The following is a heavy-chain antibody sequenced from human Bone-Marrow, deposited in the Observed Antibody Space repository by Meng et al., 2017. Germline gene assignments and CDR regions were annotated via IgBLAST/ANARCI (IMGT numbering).Heavy chain of an antibody. V-gene: IGHV1-46*03. CDR2: INPSGGST. CDR1: GYTFTSYD. J-gene: IGHJ6*02. CDR3: ASANYYYGMDV. D-gene: IGHD2-15*01. Sequence: QVQLVQSGAEVKKPGASVKVSCKASGYTFTSYDINWVRQATGQGLEWMGIINPSGGSTSYAQKFQGRVTMTRDTSTSTVYMELSSLRSEDTAVYYCASANYYYGMDVWGQGTTVTVSS.